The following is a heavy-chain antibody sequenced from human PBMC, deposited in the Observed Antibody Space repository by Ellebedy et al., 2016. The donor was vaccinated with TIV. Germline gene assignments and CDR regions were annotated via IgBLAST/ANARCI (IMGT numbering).Heavy chain of an antibody. Sequence: GGSLRLSCEASGFTFRSHAMHWVRQAPGKGLAWVAVISYDGSHTYYADSVKGRFTISRDNARNSLFLQMNSLRPEDTAVYHCARDLGYESNGYAPSGDFWGQGTLVSVSS. CDR3: ARDLGYESNGYAPSGDF. CDR2: ISYDGSHT. D-gene: IGHD3-22*01. J-gene: IGHJ4*02. CDR1: GFTFRSHA. V-gene: IGHV3-30*03.